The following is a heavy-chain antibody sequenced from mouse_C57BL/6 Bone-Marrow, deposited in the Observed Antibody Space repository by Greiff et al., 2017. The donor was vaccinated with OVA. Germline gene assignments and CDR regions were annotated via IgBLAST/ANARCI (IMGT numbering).Heavy chain of an antibody. CDR1: GYTFTSYG. CDR3: ARSPDYYGSDYFDY. CDR2: IYPRSGNT. Sequence: VQVVESGAELARPGASVKLSCKASGYTFTSYGISWVKQRTGQGLEWIGEIYPRSGNTYYNEKFKGKATLTADKSSSTAYMELRSLTSEDSAVYFCARSPDYYGSDYFDYWGQGTTLTVSS. D-gene: IGHD1-1*01. J-gene: IGHJ2*01. V-gene: IGHV1-81*01.